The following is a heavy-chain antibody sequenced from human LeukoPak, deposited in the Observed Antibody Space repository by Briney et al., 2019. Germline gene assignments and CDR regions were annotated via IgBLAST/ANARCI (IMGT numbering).Heavy chain of an antibody. CDR2: IYFTGSI. CDR3: ARVNVAYGEHLGLLGNALVT. Sequence: SEPLSLTCTVSGSSVSSADYCWGWIRETRVKGLEGIWYIYFTGSIYPNPSVTGRITKSLDPSKTQSSPKLTSVTAADSAVFYCARVNVAYGEHLGLLGNALVTWGERTTFTVSS. J-gene: IGHJ3*02. CDR1: GSSVSSADYC. D-gene: IGHD4-17*01. V-gene: IGHV4-30-4*01.